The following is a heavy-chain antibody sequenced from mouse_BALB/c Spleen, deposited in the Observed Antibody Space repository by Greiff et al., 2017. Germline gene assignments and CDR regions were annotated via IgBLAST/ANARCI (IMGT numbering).Heavy chain of an antibody. D-gene: IGHD2-1*01. CDR2: IWTGGGT. CDR1: GFSLTSYD. V-gene: IGHV2-9-2*01. J-gene: IGHJ2*01. Sequence: VQLQQSGPGLVAPSQSLSITCTASGFSLTSYDISWVRQPPGKGLEWLGVIWTGGGTNYNSAFMSRLSISKDNSKSQVFLKMSSLQTDDTAIYYCVRDRGGNYYFDSGGQGTTLPVSS. CDR3: VRDRGGNYYFDS.